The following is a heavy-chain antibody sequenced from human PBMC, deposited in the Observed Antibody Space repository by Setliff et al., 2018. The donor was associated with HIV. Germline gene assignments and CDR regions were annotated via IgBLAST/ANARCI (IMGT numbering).Heavy chain of an antibody. CDR1: GGSISGHY. D-gene: IGHD3-22*01. J-gene: IGHJ6*03. V-gene: IGHV4-59*11. CDR3: ARGRVYKGYYDSSSSWGRYYYYHMDV. Sequence: SETLSLTCTASGGSISGHYWSWIRQTPGKGLEWIGYVYSNGNTDYNPSLKSRVTISVDTSKNQFSLKLSSVSAADTAAFYCARGRVYKGYYDSSSSWGRYYYYHMDVWGQGTTVTVSS. CDR2: VYSNGNT.